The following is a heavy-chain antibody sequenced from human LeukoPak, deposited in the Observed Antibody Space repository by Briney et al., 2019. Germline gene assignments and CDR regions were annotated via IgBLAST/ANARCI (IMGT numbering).Heavy chain of an antibody. CDR3: ARDFRGVNWFDP. Sequence: SVKVSCKASGGTFSSYAISWVRQAPGQGLEWMGGIIPIFGTANYAQTFQGRVTITADESTSTAYMELSSLRSEDTAVYYCARDFRGVNWFDPWGQGTLVTVSS. V-gene: IGHV1-69*13. CDR2: IIPIFGTA. D-gene: IGHD3-10*01. CDR1: GGTFSSYA. J-gene: IGHJ5*02.